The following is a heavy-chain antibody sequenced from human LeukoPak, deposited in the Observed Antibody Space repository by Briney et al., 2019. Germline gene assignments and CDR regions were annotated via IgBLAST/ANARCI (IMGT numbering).Heavy chain of an antibody. J-gene: IGHJ4*02. Sequence: RGSLRLSCAASGFTFRSYAIYWVRQAPGKGLEWVSGISGSGGDTYFADSVKDRFTISRDNSKNTVFLQMDRLRAEDTAVYYCAKTTAGYSSGRYPGWPVDYWGQGTLVTVSS. CDR2: ISGSGGDT. V-gene: IGHV3-23*01. CDR1: GFTFRSYA. D-gene: IGHD6-19*01. CDR3: AKTTAGYSSGRYPGWPVDY.